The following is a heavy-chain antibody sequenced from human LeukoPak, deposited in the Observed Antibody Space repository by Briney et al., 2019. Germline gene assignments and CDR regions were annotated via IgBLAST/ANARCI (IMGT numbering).Heavy chain of an antibody. Sequence: GGSLRLSCAASGFTFSGYAMSWVRQAPGKGLEWVSAISGSGGSTYYADSVKGRFTISRDNSKNTLYLQMNSLRAEDTAVYYCAKDQTITMIVVEDDYWGQGTLVTVSS. CDR2: ISGSGGST. V-gene: IGHV3-23*01. CDR1: GFTFSGYA. CDR3: AKDQTITMIVVEDDY. D-gene: IGHD3-22*01. J-gene: IGHJ4*02.